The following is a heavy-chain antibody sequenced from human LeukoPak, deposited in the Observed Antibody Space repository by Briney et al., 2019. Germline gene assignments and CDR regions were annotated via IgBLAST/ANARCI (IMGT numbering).Heavy chain of an antibody. CDR3: ARHSSYYGNFDY. J-gene: IGHJ4*02. CDR1: GGSISSSSYY. D-gene: IGHD3-10*01. CDR2: IYYSGST. V-gene: IGHV4-39*01. Sequence: PSETLSLTCSVSGGSISSSSYYWGWIRQPPGKWLEWIGSIYYSGSTYYNPSLKSRVTISVDTSKNQFSLKLSSVTAAYTAVYHCARHSSYYGNFDYWGQGTLVTVSS.